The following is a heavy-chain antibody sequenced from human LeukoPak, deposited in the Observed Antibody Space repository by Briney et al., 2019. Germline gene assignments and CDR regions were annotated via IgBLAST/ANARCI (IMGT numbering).Heavy chain of an antibody. V-gene: IGHV3-30*02. CDR2: LRYDGSNK. D-gene: IGHD3-22*01. CDR1: GFTFDSYG. J-gene: IGHJ1*01. CDR3: AKDPTYYYYDSGGYSGSYFQH. Sequence: PGGSLRLSCAASGFTFDSYGMHWVRQAPGKGLEWVAFLRYDGSNKYYADSVKGRFTISRDNSKNTLYLHMNSLRAEDTAVYYCAKDPTYYYYDSGGYSGSYFQHWGQGTLVTVSS.